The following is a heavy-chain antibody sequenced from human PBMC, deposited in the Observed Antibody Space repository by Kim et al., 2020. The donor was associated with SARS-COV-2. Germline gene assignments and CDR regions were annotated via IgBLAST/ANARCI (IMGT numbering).Heavy chain of an antibody. Sequence: SETLSLTCTVSGGSISSSSYYWGWIRQPPGKGLEWIGGIYYSGSTYYNPSLKSRVTKSVDTSKNQFSLKLSSVTAADTAVYYCARHDQSGYDYFDYWGQGTLVTVSS. CDR3: ARHDQSGYDYFDY. J-gene: IGHJ4*02. CDR2: IYYSGST. CDR1: GGSISSSSYY. D-gene: IGHD5-12*01. V-gene: IGHV4-39*01.